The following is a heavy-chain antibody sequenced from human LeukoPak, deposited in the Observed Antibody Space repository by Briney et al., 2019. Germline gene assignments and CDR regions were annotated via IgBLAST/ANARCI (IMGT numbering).Heavy chain of an antibody. J-gene: IGHJ3*02. V-gene: IGHV3-48*03. Sequence: GGSLRLSCAASGFTFSSYEMNWVRQAPGKGLEWVSYISGGGTTIFYADSVKGRFTISRDNAKDSLYLQMNSLRAEDTAVYYCARDWTYYYDSSGYYRAFDIWGQGTMVTVSS. CDR1: GFTFSSYE. CDR3: ARDWTYYYDSSGYYRAFDI. D-gene: IGHD3-22*01. CDR2: ISGGGTTI.